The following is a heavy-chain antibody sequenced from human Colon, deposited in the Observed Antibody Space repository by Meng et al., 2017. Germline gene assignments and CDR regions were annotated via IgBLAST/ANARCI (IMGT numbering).Heavy chain of an antibody. CDR1: GYSFTSYD. D-gene: IGHD3-22*01. V-gene: IGHV1-18*01. CDR3: ARNYYDSSGYYYGY. CDR2: ISVYKGNT. Sequence: QEQLVQSRGDVKKTGPSVRVSCKNSGYSFTSYDITRVRQAPGQGHEWMGWISVYKGNTNHAQKFQGRVTMTTETSTSTAYMGLRSLRSDDTAVYYCARNYYDSSGYYYGYWGQRTLVTVSS. J-gene: IGHJ4*02.